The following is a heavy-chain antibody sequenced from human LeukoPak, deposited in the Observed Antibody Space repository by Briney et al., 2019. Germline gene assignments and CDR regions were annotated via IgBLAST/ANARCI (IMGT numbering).Heavy chain of an antibody. V-gene: IGHV3-7*01. CDR1: GFMFNAYW. CDR2: IRQDGGEI. Sequence: PGGSLRLSCTGSGFMFNAYWMTWVRKAPGMGLEWVGNIRQDGGEIFYVDSVRGRFTISRDNGKNSLYLHLNSLRAEDTAVYYCARTKTEWILELWGRGTLVTVSS. J-gene: IGHJ2*01. CDR3: ARTKTEWILEL. D-gene: IGHD3-3*01.